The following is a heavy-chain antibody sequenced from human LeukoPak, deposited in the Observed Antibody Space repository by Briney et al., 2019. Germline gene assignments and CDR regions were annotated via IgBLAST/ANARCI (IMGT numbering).Heavy chain of an antibody. CDR1: GFTFSSCA. Sequence: PGGSLRLSCAASGFTFSSCAMSWVRQAPGKGLEWVSDISGGGFDTYYADSVKGRFTISRDNSKKTVYLQMNSLRAEDTAVYYCAKERSSSPPFTWFDPWGQGTLVTVSS. D-gene: IGHD6-13*01. V-gene: IGHV3-23*01. CDR3: AKERSSSPPFTWFDP. CDR2: ISGGGFDT. J-gene: IGHJ5*02.